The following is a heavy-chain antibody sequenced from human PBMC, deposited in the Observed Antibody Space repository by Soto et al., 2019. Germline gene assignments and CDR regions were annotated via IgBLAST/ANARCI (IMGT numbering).Heavy chain of an antibody. V-gene: IGHV1-69*01. CDR3: AKASGRSWYNWFDP. CDR2: IVPLFGTT. Sequence: QVQLVQSGAEVKKPGSSMKVSCKASGGNFTSYAISWVRQAPGQGLAFMGGIVPLFGTTNYAHKFRGRVTVTADESTSTVYMEMSSLRSEDTAVYYCAKASGRSWYNWFDPWGQGTLVTVST. J-gene: IGHJ5*02. D-gene: IGHD6-13*01. CDR1: GGNFTSYA.